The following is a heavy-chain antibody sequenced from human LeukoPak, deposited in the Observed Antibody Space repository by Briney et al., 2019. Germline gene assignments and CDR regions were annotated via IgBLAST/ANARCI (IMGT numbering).Heavy chain of an antibody. D-gene: IGHD6-19*01. Sequence: ASVKVSCKASGYTFTSYDINWVRQATGQGLEWMGWMNPNNGNTGYAQKFQGRVTMTRNTSISTAYMELSSLRSEDTAVYYCARGKLLAVAGAGNAFDIWGQGTMVTVSS. CDR2: MNPNNGNT. V-gene: IGHV1-8*01. J-gene: IGHJ3*02. CDR1: GYTFTSYD. CDR3: ARGKLLAVAGAGNAFDI.